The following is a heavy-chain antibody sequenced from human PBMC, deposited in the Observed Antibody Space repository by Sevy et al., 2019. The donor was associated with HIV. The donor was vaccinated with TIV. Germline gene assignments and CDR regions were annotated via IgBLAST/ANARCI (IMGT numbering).Heavy chain of an antibody. CDR1: VGSIGGDDYS. CDR3: ARTSYGDPHWYFDL. Sequence: SETLSLTCAVSVGSIGGDDYSWSWIRQPPGKGLEWIGYIHHSGSPYYNPSLKSRVSISVDRSKNQYSLKLTSVTAADTAVYYCARTSYGDPHWYFDLWGRGTLVTVSS. V-gene: IGHV4-30-2*01. J-gene: IGHJ2*01. CDR2: IHHSGSP. D-gene: IGHD4-17*01.